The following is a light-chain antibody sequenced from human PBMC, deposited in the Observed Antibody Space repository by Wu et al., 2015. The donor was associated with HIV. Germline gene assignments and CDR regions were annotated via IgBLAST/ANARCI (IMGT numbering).Light chain of an antibody. CDR3: HQYGSGYLYK. V-gene: IGKV1-27*01. J-gene: IGKJ2*01. CDR2: AAS. CDR1: QGISNY. Sequence: DIQMTQSPSSLSASVGDRVTITCRASQGISNYLAWYQQKPGKVPNLLIYAASTLQSGVPSRFSGSGSGTDFSLTISRLEPEDSAVYYCHQYGSGYLYKFGQGTKLEIK.